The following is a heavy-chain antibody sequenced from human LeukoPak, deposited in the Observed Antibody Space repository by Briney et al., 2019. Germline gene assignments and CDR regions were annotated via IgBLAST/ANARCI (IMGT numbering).Heavy chain of an antibody. V-gene: IGHV4-39*01. J-gene: IGHJ4*02. CDR1: GGSISSSSYY. CDR2: IYYSGST. D-gene: IGHD3-10*01. Sequence: SETLSLTCTVSGGSISSSSYYWGWIRQPPGKGLEWIGNIYYSGSTYYNPSLKSRVTISVDTSENQFSLKLSPVTAADTAVYYCARQGPMVRGVIIFDYWGQGTLVTVSS. CDR3: ARQGPMVRGVIIFDY.